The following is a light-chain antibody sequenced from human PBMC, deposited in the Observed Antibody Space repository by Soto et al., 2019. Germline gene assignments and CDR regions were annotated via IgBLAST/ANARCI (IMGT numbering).Light chain of an antibody. J-gene: IGKJ1*01. CDR1: QRVSSY. CDR2: YAS. Sequence: EIVLPQSLATLSLSPGASAPLSCRASQRVSSYLAWYQQQPGQAPSLLIYYASNSATGIPARFSGSGSGTDFTLTISSLEPEDFAVYYCQQRRKGWTFGQGTQV. CDR3: QQRRKGWT. V-gene: IGKV3-11*01.